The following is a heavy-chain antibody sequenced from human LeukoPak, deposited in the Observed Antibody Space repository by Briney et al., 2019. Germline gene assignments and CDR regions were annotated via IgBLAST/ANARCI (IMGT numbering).Heavy chain of an antibody. CDR3: ARGGVDYYGSGTYYLMYYFDY. V-gene: IGHV3-23*01. CDR2: ISGSGGAT. J-gene: IGHJ4*02. Sequence: GGTLRLPCAASGFTFNTYGMSWVRQAPGKGLEWVSGISGSGGATYYADSVKGRFTISRDDPHNTLYSQMNSLRAEDTAVYFCARGGVDYYGSGTYYLMYYFDYWGQGALVTVSS. CDR1: GFTFNTYG. D-gene: IGHD3-10*01.